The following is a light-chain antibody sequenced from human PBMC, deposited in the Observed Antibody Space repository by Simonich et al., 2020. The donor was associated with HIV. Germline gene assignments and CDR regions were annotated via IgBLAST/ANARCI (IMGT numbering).Light chain of an antibody. J-gene: IGKJ5*01. CDR3: QQYYSTPIT. V-gene: IGKV4-1*01. CDR2: WAS. Sequence: DIVMTQSPDSLAVSLGERATINCKSSQSVLYSSNNKNYLAWYQQKPGQYPKLLIYWASTRESRVPDRFSGSVSGTDFTLTISSLQAEDVAVYYCQQYYSTPITFGQGTRLGIK. CDR1: QSVLYSSNNKNY.